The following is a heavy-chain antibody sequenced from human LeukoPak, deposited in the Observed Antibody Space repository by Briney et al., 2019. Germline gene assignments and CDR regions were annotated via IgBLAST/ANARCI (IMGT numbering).Heavy chain of an antibody. CDR3: ARAYSSSSRNGNDY. CDR1: GFTFSSYS. Sequence: GGSLRLSCAASGFTFSSYSMNWVRQAPGKGLEWVSSISSSSSYIYYADSVKGRFTISRDNAKNSLYLQMNSLRVDDTAVYYCARAYSSSSRNGNDYWGQGTLVTVSS. V-gene: IGHV3-21*01. J-gene: IGHJ4*02. CDR2: ISSSSSYI. D-gene: IGHD6-6*01.